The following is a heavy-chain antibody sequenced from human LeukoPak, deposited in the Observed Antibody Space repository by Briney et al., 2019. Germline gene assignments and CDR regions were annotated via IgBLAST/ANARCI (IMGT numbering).Heavy chain of an antibody. J-gene: IGHJ4*02. CDR3: ARGIRRSAYYYDSSGYYPPHFDY. CDR1: GYTFTGYY. D-gene: IGHD3-22*01. V-gene: IGHV1-2*04. CDR2: INPNSGGT. Sequence: ASVNVSCKASGYTFTGYYMHWVRQAPGQGLEWMGWINPNSGGTNYAQKFQGWVTMTRDTSISTAYMELSRLRSDDTAVYYCARGIRRSAYYYDSSGYYPPHFDYWGQGTLVTVSS.